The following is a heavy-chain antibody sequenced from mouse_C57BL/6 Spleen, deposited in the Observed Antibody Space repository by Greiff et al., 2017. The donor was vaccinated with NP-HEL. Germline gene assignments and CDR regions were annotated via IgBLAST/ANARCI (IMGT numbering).Heavy chain of an antibody. D-gene: IGHD2-3*01. CDR3: TRHDCSGYCKNYFDY. Sequence: VQLQQSGAELVKPGASVKLSCKASGYTFTEYTIHWVKQRPGQGLEWIGWFYPGSGSLKYNEKFKDKATLTADKSSNTVYMELSRLTSEDTAVYYCTRHDCSGYCKNYFDYWGQGTTLTVSS. J-gene: IGHJ2*01. V-gene: IGHV1-62-2*01. CDR2: FYPGSGSL. CDR1: GYTFTEYT.